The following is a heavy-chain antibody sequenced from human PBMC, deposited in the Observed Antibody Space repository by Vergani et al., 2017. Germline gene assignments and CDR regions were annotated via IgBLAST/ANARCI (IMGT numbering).Heavy chain of an antibody. D-gene: IGHD3-16*01. V-gene: IGHV3-23*01. CDR1: GFTFSYYG. CDR3: AKGGRHDYDTKRQFYYYYVVDV. CDR2: IRGSGDNT. Sequence: EVQLLESGGGLVQPGGSLRLSCAASGFTFSYYGMSWVRQAPGKGLEWVATIRGSGDNTYYADSWKGRFTISRDNSKNMLYLQMNSLRAEDTAVYYCAKGGRHDYDTKRQFYYYYVVDVWGQGTTVTVSS. J-gene: IGHJ6*02.